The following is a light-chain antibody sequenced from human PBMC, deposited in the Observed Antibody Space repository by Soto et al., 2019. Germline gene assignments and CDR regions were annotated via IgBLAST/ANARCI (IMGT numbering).Light chain of an antibody. CDR2: DAS. CDR1: QTISTW. CDR3: QQYTNTNNPWM. Sequence: DIQVTQSPPTLSASVGARVTITCRARQTISTWMAWYQQKPGKAPKLLVYDASTLQSGVASRFSGSGSGTEFTLIISGLQPDDSATYYCQQYTNTNNPWMFGQGTKVDIK. J-gene: IGKJ1*01. V-gene: IGKV1-5*01.